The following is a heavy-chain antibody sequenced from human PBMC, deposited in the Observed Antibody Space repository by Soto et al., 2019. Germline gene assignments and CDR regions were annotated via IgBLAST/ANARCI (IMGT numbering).Heavy chain of an antibody. J-gene: IGHJ5*02. CDR1: GFTFKNYD. V-gene: IGHV3-23*01. CDR2: ISGSGGVT. Sequence: EVELLESGGGLVQPGGSLRLSCVASGFTFKNYDMRWIRQAPGKGLEWVAGISGSGGVTYYADSVKGRFTISRDNYKNKIYLHMNRLRAEDTAIYYCAKDRRFGSYYEGAGHYDTWGQGTLVTVSS. D-gene: IGHD3-10*01. CDR3: AKDRRFGSYYEGAGHYDT.